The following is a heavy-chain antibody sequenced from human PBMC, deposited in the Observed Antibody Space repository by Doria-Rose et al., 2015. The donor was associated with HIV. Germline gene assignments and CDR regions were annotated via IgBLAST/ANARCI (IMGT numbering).Heavy chain of an antibody. D-gene: IGHD6-13*01. CDR2: SFSDDER. V-gene: IGHV2-26*01. J-gene: IGHJ4*02. Sequence: QVTLKESGPVLVKPTETLTLTCTVSGVSLSSPGMGVSWIRQPPGKALEWLANSFSDDERSYKTSLESRLTIARSTSKSQVVLTMTDMDPVDTATYYCARIKSSRWYHKYYFDFWGQGTLVIVSA. CDR1: GVSLSSPGMG. CDR3: ARIKSSRWYHKYYFDF.